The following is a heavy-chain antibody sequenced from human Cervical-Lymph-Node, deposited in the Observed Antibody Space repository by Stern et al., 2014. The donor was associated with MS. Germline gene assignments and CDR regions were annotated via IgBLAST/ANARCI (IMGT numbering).Heavy chain of an antibody. D-gene: IGHD3-10*01. V-gene: IGHV1-69*01. J-gene: IGHJ5*01. Sequence: QVQLVESGAEVKKPGSSVKVSCKASGGTFSGNGISWVRQAPGQGLEWMGGIIRIFGTTNYAQKFQGRVTITADEFTSTAYMELSSLRSEDTAVYYCARDHGYMVQGVVKPGGWFDSWGQGTLVTVSS. CDR2: IIRIFGTT. CDR1: GGTFSGNG. CDR3: ARDHGYMVQGVVKPGGWFDS.